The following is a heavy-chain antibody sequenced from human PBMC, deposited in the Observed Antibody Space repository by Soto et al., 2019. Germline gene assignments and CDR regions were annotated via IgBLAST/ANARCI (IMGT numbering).Heavy chain of an antibody. CDR3: ARSKGVTTFSYYYGMDV. J-gene: IGHJ6*02. CDR1: GFTFSSYA. CDR2: ISYDGSNK. V-gene: IGHV3-30-3*01. Sequence: QVQLVESGGGVVQAGRSLRLSCAASGFTFSSYAMHWVRQAPGKGLEWVAVISYDGSNKYYADSVKGRFTISRDNSKNTLYLQRNSLRAEDTAAYYCARSKGVTTFSYYYGMDVWGQGTTVTVSS. D-gene: IGHD4-4*01.